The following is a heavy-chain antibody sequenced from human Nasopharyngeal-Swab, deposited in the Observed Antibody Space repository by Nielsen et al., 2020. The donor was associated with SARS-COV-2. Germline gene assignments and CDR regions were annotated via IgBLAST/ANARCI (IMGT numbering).Heavy chain of an antibody. D-gene: IGHD6-13*01. J-gene: IGHJ6*02. CDR2: ISGSGGST. CDR3: AKDLPKQQLAQYYYYGMDV. V-gene: IGHV3-23*01. CDR1: GFTFSSYA. Sequence: EGSLRLSCAASGFTFSSYAMSWVRQAPGKGLEWVSAISGSGGSTYYADSVKGRFTISRDNSKNTLYLQMNSLRAEDTAVYYCAKDLPKQQLAQYYYYGMDVWGQGTTVTVSS.